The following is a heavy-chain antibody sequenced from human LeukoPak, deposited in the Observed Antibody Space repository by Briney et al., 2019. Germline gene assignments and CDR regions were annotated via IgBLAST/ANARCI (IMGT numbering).Heavy chain of an antibody. D-gene: IGHD5-18*01. CDR3: ARAGGYSYGYVIA. CDR1: GFTVSSNY. CDR2: IYSGGST. V-gene: IGHV3-66*01. Sequence: GGSLRLSCAASGFTVSSNYMSWVRQAPGKGLEWVSVIYSGGSTYYADSVKGRFTISRDNSKNTLYLQMNSLRAEDTAVYYCARAGGYSYGYVIAWGQGTLVTVSS. J-gene: IGHJ5*02.